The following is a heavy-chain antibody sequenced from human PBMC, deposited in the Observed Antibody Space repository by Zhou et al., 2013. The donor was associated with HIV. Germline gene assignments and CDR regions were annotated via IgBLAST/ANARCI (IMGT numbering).Heavy chain of an antibody. V-gene: IGHV4-59*11. J-gene: IGHJ6*02. Sequence: QVQLQESGPGLVKPSETLSLTCTVSGGSISSHYWSWIRQPPGKGLEYIGYIHSTGSTNHNPSLKGRVTMSVDTPNNQISLKLTSVTAADTAVYYCARDGRGYSAYDPYYYGMDVWGQGTTVTVS. CDR3: ARDGRGYSAYDPYYYGMDV. CDR1: GGSISSHY. CDR2: IHSTGST. D-gene: IGHD5-12*01.